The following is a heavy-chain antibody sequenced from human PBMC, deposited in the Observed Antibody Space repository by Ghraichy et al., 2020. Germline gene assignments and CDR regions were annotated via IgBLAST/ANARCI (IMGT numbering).Heavy chain of an antibody. CDR2: INAGNGNT. D-gene: IGHD3-22*01. J-gene: IGHJ6*03. Sequence: GWINAGNGNTKYSQKFQGRVTITRDTSASTAYMELSSLRSEDTAVYYCARQKGGLFGYYYMDVWGKG. V-gene: IGHV1-3*01. CDR3: ARQKGGLFGYYYMDV.